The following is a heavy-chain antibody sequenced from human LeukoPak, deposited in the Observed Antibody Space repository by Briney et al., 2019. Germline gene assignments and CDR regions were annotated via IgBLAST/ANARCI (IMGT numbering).Heavy chain of an antibody. CDR1: GYTFTGYY. J-gene: IGHJ5*02. CDR3: ARGFRLSAIEDWFDP. V-gene: IGHV1-2*02. CDR2: ITPNSGGT. Sequence: ASVKVSCKASGYTFTGYYMHWVRQAPGQGLEWMGWITPNSGGTKYAQRFQGRVTMTRDTSISTAYMELSGLRSDDTAVYYCARGFRLSAIEDWFDPWGQGTLVTVSS. D-gene: IGHD2-2*02.